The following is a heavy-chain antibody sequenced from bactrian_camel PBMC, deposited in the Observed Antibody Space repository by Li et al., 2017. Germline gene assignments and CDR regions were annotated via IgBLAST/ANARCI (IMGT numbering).Heavy chain of an antibody. Sequence: HVQLVESGGGLVQPGGSLRLSCAASGFTFSSYWMYWVRQAPGKGLEWVSAINSGGGTTSYADSVKGRFTISRDNAKNTGYLQMNSLKPEDTAVYYCVSEFVAGFFNRGQGTQVTVS. J-gene: IGHJ4*01. D-gene: IGHD6*01. CDR2: INSGGGTT. V-gene: IGHV3S26*01. CDR1: GFTFSSYW. CDR3: VSEFVAGFFN.